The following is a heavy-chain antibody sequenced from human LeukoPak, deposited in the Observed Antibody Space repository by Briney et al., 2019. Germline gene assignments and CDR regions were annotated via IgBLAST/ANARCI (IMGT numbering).Heavy chain of an antibody. CDR2: INPNSGGT. V-gene: IGHV1-2*02. D-gene: IGHD3-10*01. CDR1: GYTFTGYY. J-gene: IGHJ5*02. CDR3: ARANMVRGVGLFFDRNWFDP. Sequence: ASVKVSCKASGYTFTGYYMHWVRQAPGQGLEWMGWINPNSGGTNYAQKFQGRVTMTRDTSISTAYMELSGLRSDDTAVYYCARANMVRGVGLFFDRNWFDPWVQGTLVTVSS.